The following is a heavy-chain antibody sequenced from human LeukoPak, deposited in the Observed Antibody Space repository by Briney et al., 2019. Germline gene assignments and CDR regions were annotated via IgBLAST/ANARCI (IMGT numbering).Heavy chain of an antibody. D-gene: IGHD2-2*01. CDR1: GFTFSSYW. CDR2: IKQDGSEK. J-gene: IGHJ4*02. V-gene: IGHV3-7*01. Sequence: GSLRLSCAASGFTFSSYWMSWVRQAPGKGLEWVANIKQDGSEKYYVDSVKGRFTISRDNAKNSLYLQMNSLRAEDTAVYYCARAVSLGYCSSTSCHIRRYYFDYWGQGTLVTVFS. CDR3: ARAVSLGYCSSTSCHIRRYYFDY.